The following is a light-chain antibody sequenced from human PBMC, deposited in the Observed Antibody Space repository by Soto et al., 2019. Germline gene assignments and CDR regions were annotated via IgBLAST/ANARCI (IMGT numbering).Light chain of an antibody. V-gene: IGLV2-14*01. CDR2: QVT. Sequence: QSLLTQPPSLSGAPGQRVTISCTGSSSNIGAGYDVSWYQQQPGKAPKLMIYQVTNRPSGVSNRFSGSRSGNTASLTISGLQAEDEADYYCSSYTDSSNYVFGTGTKVTVL. CDR1: SSNIGAGYD. J-gene: IGLJ1*01. CDR3: SSYTDSSNYV.